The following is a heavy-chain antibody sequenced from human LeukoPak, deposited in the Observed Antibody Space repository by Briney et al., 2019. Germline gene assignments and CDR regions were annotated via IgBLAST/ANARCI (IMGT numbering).Heavy chain of an antibody. CDR3: ARAVVRGVIAYYYMDV. CDR2: IYHSGST. D-gene: IGHD3-10*01. V-gene: IGHV4-39*07. J-gene: IGHJ6*03. CDR1: GGSISTSGYY. Sequence: PSETLSLTCTVSGGSISTSGYYWGWIRQPPGKGLEWIGNIYHSGSTNYNPSLKSRVTISVDTSKTQFSLKLSSVTAADTAVYYCARAVVRGVIAYYYMDVWGKGTTVTISS.